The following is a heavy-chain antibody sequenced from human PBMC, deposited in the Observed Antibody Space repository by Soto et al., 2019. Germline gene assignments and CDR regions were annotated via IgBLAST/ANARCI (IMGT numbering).Heavy chain of an antibody. V-gene: IGHV3-30*18. CDR1: GFTSTTYG. D-gene: IGHD2-15*01. CDR2: TSYDGSNK. CDR3: AKDDNGGVVVSATAGYGMDV. J-gene: IGHJ6*02. Sequence: QVQLVESGGGVVQPGRSLRLSCAASGFTSTTYGMHWVRQALGKGLEWVAVTSYDGSNKYYGDSVKGRFTISRDNSKNTLYLQMNSLRAEDTAVYYCAKDDNGGVVVSATAGYGMDVWGQGTTVIVSS.